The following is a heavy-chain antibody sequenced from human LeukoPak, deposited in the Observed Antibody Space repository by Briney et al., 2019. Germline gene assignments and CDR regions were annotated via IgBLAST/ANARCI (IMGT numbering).Heavy chain of an antibody. V-gene: IGHV3-53*01. D-gene: IGHD3-10*01. CDR3: ARDSLSLDYFDY. CDR2: IYSGGST. CDR1: GFTVSSNY. Sequence: GGSLRLSCAASGFTVSSNYMSWVRQAPGKGLEWVSVIYSGGSTYYADSVRGRFTISRDNSKNTLYLQMNSLRAEDTAVYYCARDSLSLDYFDYWGQGTLVTVSS. J-gene: IGHJ4*02.